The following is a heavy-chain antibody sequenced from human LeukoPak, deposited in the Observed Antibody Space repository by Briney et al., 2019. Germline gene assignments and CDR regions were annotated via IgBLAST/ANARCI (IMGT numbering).Heavy chain of an antibody. J-gene: IGHJ4*02. Sequence: GGSLRLSCAASGFTFSNYAMTWVRQAPGKGLEWVSASSGRGDNTYYADSVKGRFTISRDNSKNTLYLQMNSLRDEDTALYSCAKGPVVPAATYYFDYWGQGTLVTVSS. CDR1: GFTFSNYA. CDR2: SSGRGDNT. CDR3: AKGPVVPAATYYFDY. V-gene: IGHV3-23*01. D-gene: IGHD2-2*01.